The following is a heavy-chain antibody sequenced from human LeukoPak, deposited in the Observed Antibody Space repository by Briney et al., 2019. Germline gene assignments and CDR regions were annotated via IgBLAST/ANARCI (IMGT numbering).Heavy chain of an antibody. V-gene: IGHV3-48*03. Sequence: GGSLRLSCVASGFTFSSYEMNWVRQAPGKGLEWVSYISSSGGTIYYADSVKGRFTISRDNAKNSLYLQMNSLRAEDTAVYYCATDPPSGAGRDYWGQGTLVTVSS. J-gene: IGHJ4*02. CDR3: ATDPPSGAGRDY. CDR2: ISSSGGTI. D-gene: IGHD6-19*01. CDR1: GFTFSSYE.